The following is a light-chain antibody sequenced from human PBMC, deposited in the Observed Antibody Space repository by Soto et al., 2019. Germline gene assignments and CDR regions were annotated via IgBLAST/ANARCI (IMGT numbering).Light chain of an antibody. J-gene: IGKJ1*01. V-gene: IGKV1-27*01. CDR2: AAS. CDR3: QKYDSAPWT. CDR1: QGISNY. Sequence: DIQMTQSPSSLSASVRDRVTLTCRASQGISNYLAWYQQKPGKVPKLLIYAASTLQSGVPSRFSGSGSGTDFTLTISSLQPEDVATDYCQKYDSAPWTFGQGTKVEI.